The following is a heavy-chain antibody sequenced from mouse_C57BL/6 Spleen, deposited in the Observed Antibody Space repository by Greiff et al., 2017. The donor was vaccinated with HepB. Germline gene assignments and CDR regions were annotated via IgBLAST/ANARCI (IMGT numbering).Heavy chain of an antibody. V-gene: IGHV1-4*01. Sequence: QVQLKQSGAELARPGASVKMSCKASGYTFTSYTMHWVKQRPGQGLEWIGYINPSSGYTKYNQKFKDKATLTAAQSSSTAYMQLSSLTSEDSAVYYCARGVFDYWGQGTTLTVSS. CDR3: ARGVFDY. CDR1: GYTFTSYT. CDR2: INPSSGYT. J-gene: IGHJ2*01.